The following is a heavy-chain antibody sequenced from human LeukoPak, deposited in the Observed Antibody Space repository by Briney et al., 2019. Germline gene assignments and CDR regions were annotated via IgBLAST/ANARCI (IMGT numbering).Heavy chain of an antibody. CDR1: GGSISSSSYY. Sequence: SETLSLTCTVSGGSISSSSYYWGWIRQPPGKGLEWIGYIYYSGSTNYNPSLKSRVTISVDTSKNQFSLKLSSVTAADTAVYYCARANYGSGSGEFDYWGQGTLVTVSS. V-gene: IGHV4-61*05. D-gene: IGHD3-10*01. J-gene: IGHJ4*02. CDR3: ARANYGSGSGEFDY. CDR2: IYYSGST.